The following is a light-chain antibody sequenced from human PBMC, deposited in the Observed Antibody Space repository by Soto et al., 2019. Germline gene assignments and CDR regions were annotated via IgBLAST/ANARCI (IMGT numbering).Light chain of an antibody. Sequence: QSALTQPPSASGSPGQSVTISCTGTSSDVGDYNYVSWYQQHPGKAPKLMIYEVSKRPSGVPDRFSGSKSGNTASLTVSGLQAEAEADYYCSSYAGRLYVFGTGNKVTVL. CDR3: SSYAGRLYV. J-gene: IGLJ1*01. CDR2: EVS. CDR1: SSDVGDYNY. V-gene: IGLV2-8*01.